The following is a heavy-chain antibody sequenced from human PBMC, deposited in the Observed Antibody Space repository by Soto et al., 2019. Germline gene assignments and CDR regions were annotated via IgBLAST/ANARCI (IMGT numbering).Heavy chain of an antibody. CDR2: IFSDGDT. Sequence: KESGPALVRPTETLTLTCYVSGFSLTHTDMGVSWIRQPPGKALEWLAHIFSDGDTSYSPSLQSRVIISRDTSKNQVVLHLADLDPVDTALYYCARMDSGTYYDAFETWGQGTMVTVSS. CDR3: ARMDSGTYYDAFET. D-gene: IGHD1-26*01. CDR1: GFSLTHTDMG. V-gene: IGHV2-26*01. J-gene: IGHJ3*02.